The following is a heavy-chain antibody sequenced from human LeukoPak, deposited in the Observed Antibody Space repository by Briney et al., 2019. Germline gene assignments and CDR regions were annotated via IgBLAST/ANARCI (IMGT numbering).Heavy chain of an antibody. CDR3: ARGSGWLDY. Sequence: PGGSLRLSCAASGLSFSAHSLTWVRQAPGKGLQWVATINHDGSEKDYVDSVKGRFTISRDNAENSLYMQLNSLRAEYTAIYYCARGSGWLDYWGQGTMVTVSS. CDR2: INHDGSEK. CDR1: GLSFSAHS. J-gene: IGHJ4*02. D-gene: IGHD6-19*01. V-gene: IGHV3-7*03.